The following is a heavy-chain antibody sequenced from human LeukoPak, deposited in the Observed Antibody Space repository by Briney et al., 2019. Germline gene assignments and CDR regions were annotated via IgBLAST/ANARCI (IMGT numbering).Heavy chain of an antibody. CDR2: ISGSGGST. V-gene: IGHV3-23*01. Sequence: GGSLRLSCAASGFTFSSYAMSWVRQAPGKGLEWVSAISGSGGSTYYADSVKGRFTISRDNSKNTLYLQMNSLRAEDTAVYYCAKGDVLGYFDWLFFDYWGQGTLVTVSS. CDR3: AKGDVLGYFDWLFFDY. D-gene: IGHD3-9*01. J-gene: IGHJ4*02. CDR1: GFTFSSYA.